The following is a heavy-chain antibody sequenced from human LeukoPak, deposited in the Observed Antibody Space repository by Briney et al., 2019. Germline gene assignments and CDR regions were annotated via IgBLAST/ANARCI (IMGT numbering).Heavy chain of an antibody. V-gene: IGHV3-7*01. D-gene: IGHD2-15*01. CDR3: ARELRAVVVVAHGFGV. CDR1: GFIFSNYW. CDR2: IKQDGSEK. J-gene: IGHJ4*02. Sequence: PGGSLRLSCAASGFIFSNYWMSWVRQAPGKGLEWVANIKQDGSEKHYVDSVKGRFTISRDNAENSLYLQMNRLGVEDTAVYYCARELRAVVVVAHGFGVWGQGTQVSVSS.